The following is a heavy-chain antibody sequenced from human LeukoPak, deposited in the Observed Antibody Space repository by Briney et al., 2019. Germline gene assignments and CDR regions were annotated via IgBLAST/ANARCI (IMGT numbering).Heavy chain of an antibody. CDR2: INPNSGGT. CDR1: GYTFTGYY. V-gene: IGHV1-2*04. Sequence: ASVKVSCKASGYTFTGYYMHWVRQAPGQGLEWMGRINPNSGGTNYAQKFQGWVTMTRDTSISTAYMELSRLRSDDTAVYYCARGLERLGDAFDIWGQGTMVTVSS. CDR3: ARGLERLGDAFDI. J-gene: IGHJ3*02. D-gene: IGHD1-1*01.